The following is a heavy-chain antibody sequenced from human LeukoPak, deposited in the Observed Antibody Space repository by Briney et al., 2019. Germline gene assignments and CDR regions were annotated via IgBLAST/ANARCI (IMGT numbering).Heavy chain of an antibody. D-gene: IGHD3-3*01. Sequence: PSETLSLTCTVSGGSISSYYWSWIRQPPGKGLEWIGNIHHSGITNYNPSLKSRVSISIDTSKNQFSLKLTSLRAADTAVYYCAKDNDFWSGYPQGYFDYWGQGTLVTVSS. V-gene: IGHV4-59*12. J-gene: IGHJ4*02. CDR3: AKDNDFWSGYPQGYFDY. CDR2: IHHSGIT. CDR1: GGSISSYY.